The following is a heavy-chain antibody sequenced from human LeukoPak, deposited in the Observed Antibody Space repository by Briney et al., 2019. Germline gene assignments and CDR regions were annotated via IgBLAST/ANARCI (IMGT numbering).Heavy chain of an antibody. J-gene: IGHJ3*02. V-gene: IGHV3-53*01. Sequence: PGGSLRLSCAASGLIVSSNYMSWARQAPGKGLEWVSVIYSGGSTYYADSVKGRFTISRDNSKNKLYLQMNSLRAEDTAVYYCASVSSDSSGEAFDIWGRGTMVTVSS. CDR2: IYSGGST. D-gene: IGHD3-22*01. CDR3: ASVSSDSSGEAFDI. CDR1: GLIVSSNY.